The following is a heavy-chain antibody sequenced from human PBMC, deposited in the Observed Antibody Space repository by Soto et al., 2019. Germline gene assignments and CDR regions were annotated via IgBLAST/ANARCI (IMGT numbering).Heavy chain of an antibody. J-gene: IGHJ6*02. D-gene: IGHD2-15*01. CDR1: GGSFSGYY. CDR2: INHSGST. Sequence: PSETLSLTCAVYGGSFSGYYWSGIRQPPGKGLAWIGEINHSGSTNYNPSLKSRVTISVDTSKNQFSLKLSSVTAADTAVYYCVRGWCSGGSCYSAYYYYYYGMDVWGQGTTVTVSS. CDR3: VRGWCSGGSCYSAYYYYYYGMDV. V-gene: IGHV4-34*01.